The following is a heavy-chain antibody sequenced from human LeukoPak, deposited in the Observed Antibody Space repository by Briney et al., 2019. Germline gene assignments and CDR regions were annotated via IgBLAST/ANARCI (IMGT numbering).Heavy chain of an antibody. D-gene: IGHD3-10*01. Sequence: SGTLSLTCAVSGGSISSSNWWSWVRQPPGKGLEWIEEIYHSGSTNYNPSLKSRVTISVDKSKNQFSLKLSSVTAADTAVYYCARDAYYGSGSYHRAFTQFDPWGQGTLVTVSS. CDR1: GGSISSSNW. CDR2: IYHSGST. V-gene: IGHV4-4*02. CDR3: ARDAYYGSGSYHRAFTQFDP. J-gene: IGHJ5*02.